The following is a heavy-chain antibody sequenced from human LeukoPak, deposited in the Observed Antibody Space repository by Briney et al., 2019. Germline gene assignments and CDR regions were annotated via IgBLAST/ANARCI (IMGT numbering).Heavy chain of an antibody. CDR3: ARDPSTHWGGTWVNAFDI. D-gene: IGHD7-27*01. J-gene: IGHJ3*02. CDR2: IIPIFGTA. Sequence: ASVNVSCKASGGTFSSYAISWVRQAPGQGLEWMGGIIPIFGTANYAQKFQGRVTITADESTSTAYMELSSLRSEDTAVYYCARDPSTHWGGTWVNAFDIWGQGTMVTVSS. CDR1: GGTFSSYA. V-gene: IGHV1-69*13.